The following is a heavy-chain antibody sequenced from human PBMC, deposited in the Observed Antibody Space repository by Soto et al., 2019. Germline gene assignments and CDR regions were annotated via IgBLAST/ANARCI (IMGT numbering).Heavy chain of an antibody. Sequence: GGSLRLSCAASGFTFSTYWMSWVRRTPGKGLEWVANIKQDGAEKYYVDSVRGRLTVSRDNAKSSLYLQMNSLRVEDTAVYYCTTSPHRDSERVFVWGQGTTVTVSS. V-gene: IGHV3-7*01. CDR3: TTSPHRDSERVFV. CDR1: GFTFSTYW. J-gene: IGHJ6*02. D-gene: IGHD1-26*01. CDR2: IKQDGAEK.